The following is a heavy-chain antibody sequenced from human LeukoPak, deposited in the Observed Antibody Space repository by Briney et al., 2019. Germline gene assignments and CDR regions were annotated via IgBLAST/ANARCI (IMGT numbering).Heavy chain of an antibody. D-gene: IGHD4-17*01. CDR2: ISSSSSYI. Sequence: GGSLRLSCAASGFTFSSYSMNWVRQAPGKGLEWVSSISSSSSYIYYADSVKGRFTISRDNAKNSLYLQTNSLRAEDTAVYYCAREYGDYPSNYYGMDVWGQGTTVTVSS. J-gene: IGHJ6*02. CDR1: GFTFSSYS. CDR3: AREYGDYPSNYYGMDV. V-gene: IGHV3-21*01.